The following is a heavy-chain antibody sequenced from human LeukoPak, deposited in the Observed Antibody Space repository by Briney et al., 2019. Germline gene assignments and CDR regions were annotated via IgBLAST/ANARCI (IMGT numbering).Heavy chain of an antibody. J-gene: IGHJ6*01. CDR2: INHSGST. CDR1: GGSFSGYY. CDR3: ARGHRVGYYGSGSYFYYGMDV. V-gene: IGHV4-34*01. D-gene: IGHD3-10*01. Sequence: PSETLSLTCAVYGGSFSGYYWSWIRQPPGKGLEWIGEINHSGSTNYNPSLKKRVSISVDTSKNQFSLKLSSVTAADTAVYYCARGHRVGYYGSGSYFYYGMDVWGKGTTVTVS.